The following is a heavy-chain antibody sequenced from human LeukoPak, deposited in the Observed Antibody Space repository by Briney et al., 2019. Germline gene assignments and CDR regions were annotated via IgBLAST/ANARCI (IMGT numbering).Heavy chain of an antibody. CDR3: AVLGYCSSTSCVDAFDI. CDR2: IIPIFGTA. D-gene: IGHD2-2*01. CDR1: GGTFSSYA. Sequence: GASVKVSCKASGGTFSSYAISWVRQAPGQGLEWMGGIIPIFGTANYAQKFQGRVTITADESTSTAYMELSSLRSEDTAVYYCAVLGYCSSTSCVDAFDIWGQGTMVTVSS. V-gene: IGHV1-69*13. J-gene: IGHJ3*02.